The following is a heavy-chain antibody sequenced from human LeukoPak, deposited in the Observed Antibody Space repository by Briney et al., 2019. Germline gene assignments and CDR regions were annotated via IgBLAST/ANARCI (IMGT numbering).Heavy chain of an antibody. V-gene: IGHV1-69*05. Sequence: SVKVSCKASGGTFSSYAISWVRQAPGQGLEWMGGIIPIFGTANYAQKFQGRVTITTDESTSTAYMELSSLRSEDTAVYYCARDPSLGAGDYFDYWGQGTLVTVSS. J-gene: IGHJ4*02. CDR2: IIPIFGTA. CDR3: ARDPSLGAGDYFDY. D-gene: IGHD3-10*01. CDR1: GGTFSSYA.